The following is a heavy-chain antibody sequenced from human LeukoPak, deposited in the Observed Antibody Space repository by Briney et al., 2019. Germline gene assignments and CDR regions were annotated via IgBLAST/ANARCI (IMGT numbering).Heavy chain of an antibody. V-gene: IGHV1-2*02. CDR2: INPNSGGT. CDR3: ARDLITMVRGAATNY. J-gene: IGHJ4*02. Sequence: ASVKVSCKASGYTFTGYYMHWVRQAPGQGLEWMGWINPNSGGTNYAQKFQGRVTMTRDTSISTAYMELSRLRSDDTAVYYCARDLITMVRGAATNYWGQGTLVTVSS. CDR1: GYTFTGYY. D-gene: IGHD3-10*01.